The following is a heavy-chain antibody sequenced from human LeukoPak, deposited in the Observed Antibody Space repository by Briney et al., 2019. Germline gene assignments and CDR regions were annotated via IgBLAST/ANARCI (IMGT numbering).Heavy chain of an antibody. Sequence: PGGSLCLSCAVSGFTFSNYAMSRGRRAPGQGRMGCSAVSGSSGGTYYATSLKGRFTISRDNSKNTLYLQMNSLRAEDTAVYYCAKGGSGWRNKIWFDPWGQGTLVTVSS. CDR3: AKGGSGWRNKIWFDP. V-gene: IGHV3-23*01. J-gene: IGHJ5*02. D-gene: IGHD6-19*01. CDR1: GFTFSNYA. CDR2: VSGSSGGT.